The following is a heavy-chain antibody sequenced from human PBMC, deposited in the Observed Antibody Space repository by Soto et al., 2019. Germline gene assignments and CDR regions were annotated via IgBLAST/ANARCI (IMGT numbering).Heavy chain of an antibody. D-gene: IGHD5-12*01. CDR2: IISIFGTP. Sequence: QVQLVQSGAEVKKPGSSVKVSCKACGGTFNSYVFNWVRQAPGQGLEWMGGIISIFGTPNYGQKFQGRVTITADESTSTGFMEFSSLTSEDTAIYYCARYLGSGYDPRDFWGQGTLVTVSS. CDR1: GGTFNSYV. CDR3: ARYLGSGYDPRDF. J-gene: IGHJ4*02. V-gene: IGHV1-69*12.